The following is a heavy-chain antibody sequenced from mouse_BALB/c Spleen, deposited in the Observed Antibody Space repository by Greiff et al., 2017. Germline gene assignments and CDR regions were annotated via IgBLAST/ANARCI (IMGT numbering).Heavy chain of an antibody. CDR2: ISSGGST. CDR3: ARGGGYYDYENYFDY. CDR1: GFTFSSYA. V-gene: IGHV5-6-5*01. Sequence: EVQRVESGGGLVKPGGSLKLSCAASGFTFSSYAMSWVRQTPEKRLEWVASISSGGSTYYPDSVKGRFTISRDNARNILYLQMSSLRSEDTAMYYCARGGGYYDYENYFDYWGQGTTLTVSS. J-gene: IGHJ2*01. D-gene: IGHD2-4*01.